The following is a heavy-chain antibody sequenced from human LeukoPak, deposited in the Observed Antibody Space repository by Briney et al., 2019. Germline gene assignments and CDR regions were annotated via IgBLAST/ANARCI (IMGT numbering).Heavy chain of an antibody. Sequence: KSSETLSLTCAVSGVPISSFYWSWIRQPPGKGLEWIGYVFYTGDPNYNPSLKSRVTMSLDTSKNQLSLRLTSVTAADTAVYYCARHPFATPFDHWGRGTLVTVSS. V-gene: IGHV4-59*08. J-gene: IGHJ4*02. CDR1: GVPISSFY. CDR3: ARHPFATPFDH. CDR2: VFYTGDP. D-gene: IGHD2-15*01.